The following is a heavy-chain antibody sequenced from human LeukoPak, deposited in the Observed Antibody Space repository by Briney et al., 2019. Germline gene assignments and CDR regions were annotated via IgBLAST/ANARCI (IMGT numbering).Heavy chain of an antibody. CDR2: IYYSGST. J-gene: IGHJ4*02. Sequence: SETVSLTCTVWGRSISIFHWMWIRQPRGKGRVGMGYIYYSGSTNHHPSLKSRVTISVDTSKNQFSLKLSSVTAADTAVYYCARELGRRELPPYYFDYWGQGTLVTVYS. CDR1: GRSISIFH. D-gene: IGHD1-26*01. CDR3: ARELGRRELPPYYFDY. V-gene: IGHV4-59*01.